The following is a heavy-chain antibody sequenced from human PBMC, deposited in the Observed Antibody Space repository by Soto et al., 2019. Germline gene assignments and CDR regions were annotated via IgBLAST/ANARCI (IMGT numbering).Heavy chain of an antibody. J-gene: IGHJ6*02. CDR2: IVPIFGTA. Sequence: SVKVSCKASGGTFSSYAISWVRQAPGQGLEWMGGIVPIFGTANYAQKFQGRVTITADESTSTAYMELSSLRSEDTAVYYCARDTVRFLDQGCGMDVWGQGTTVTVSS. V-gene: IGHV1-69*13. CDR3: ARDTVRFLDQGCGMDV. CDR1: GGTFSSYA. D-gene: IGHD3-3*01.